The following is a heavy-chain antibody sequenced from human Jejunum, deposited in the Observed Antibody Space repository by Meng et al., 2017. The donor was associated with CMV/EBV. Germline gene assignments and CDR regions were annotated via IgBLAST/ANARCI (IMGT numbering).Heavy chain of an antibody. Sequence: SGGSISSGDYFWSWIRQSPGKGLEWIGCIYSSGNTYYPPSLKSRLIISIDTSKTQFSLKLNSLTAADTAVYYCARGGSSGWYDWYFDLWGLGTLVTVSS. D-gene: IGHD6-19*01. CDR3: ARGGSSGWYDWYFDL. J-gene: IGHJ2*01. CDR2: IYSSGNT. CDR1: GGSISSGDYF. V-gene: IGHV4-30-4*01.